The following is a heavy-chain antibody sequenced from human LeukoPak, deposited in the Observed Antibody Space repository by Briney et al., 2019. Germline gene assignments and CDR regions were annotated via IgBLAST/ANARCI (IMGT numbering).Heavy chain of an antibody. J-gene: IGHJ4*02. V-gene: IGHV5-51*01. CDR1: GYSFTNYW. CDR2: IYPGDSDT. Sequence: GESLKISCNGSGYSFTNYWIGLVREMPGKGLEWLGIIYPGDSDTRYSPSFQGPVTIPADRSIRSAYLQWSSLTASDTAMYYCARASRYCSVGSCYSDVDFWGQGTLVTVSS. D-gene: IGHD2-15*01. CDR3: ARASRYCSVGSCYSDVDF.